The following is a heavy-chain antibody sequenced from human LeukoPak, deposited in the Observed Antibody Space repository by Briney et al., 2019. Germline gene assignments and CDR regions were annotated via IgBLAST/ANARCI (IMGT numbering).Heavy chain of an antibody. Sequence: GGSLRLSCAASGSTFSNYWMTWVRQAPGKGLEWVANIKQDGSEKYYVDSVKGRFTISRDNAKNSLYLQMNSLRAEDTAVYYCARDDYGGNGYDWGQGTLVTVSS. CDR2: IKQDGSEK. V-gene: IGHV3-7*04. CDR1: GSTFSNYW. J-gene: IGHJ4*02. CDR3: ARDDYGGNGYD. D-gene: IGHD4-23*01.